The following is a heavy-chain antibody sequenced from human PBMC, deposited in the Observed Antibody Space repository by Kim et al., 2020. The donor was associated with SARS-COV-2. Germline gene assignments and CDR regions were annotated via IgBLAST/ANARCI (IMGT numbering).Heavy chain of an antibody. CDR3: ARGIAAAGRREYHYYYYY. Sequence: SETLSLTCTVSGGSISSYYWSWTRQPPGKGLEWIGYISYSGSTNYNPSLKSRVTISVDTSKNQFSLKLSSVTAADTAVYYCARGIAAAGRREYHYYYYY. J-gene: IGHJ6*03. CDR1: GGSISSYY. CDR2: ISYSGST. V-gene: IGHV4-59*01. D-gene: IGHD6-13*01.